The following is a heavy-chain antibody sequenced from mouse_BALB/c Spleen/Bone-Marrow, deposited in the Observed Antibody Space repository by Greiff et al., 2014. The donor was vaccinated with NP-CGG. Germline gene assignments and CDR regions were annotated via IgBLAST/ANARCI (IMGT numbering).Heavy chain of an antibody. V-gene: IGHV14-3*02. CDR2: IDPANGNT. CDR3: ARYDYGVYFDY. Sequence: VQLKESGAELVKPGASVKLSCTASGFNIKDTYMHWVKQRPEQGLEWIGRIDPANGNTKYDPNFQGKATITADTSSNTAYLQLSSLTSEDTAVYYCARYDYGVYFDYWGQGTTLTVSS. J-gene: IGHJ2*01. CDR1: GFNIKDTY. D-gene: IGHD2-4*01.